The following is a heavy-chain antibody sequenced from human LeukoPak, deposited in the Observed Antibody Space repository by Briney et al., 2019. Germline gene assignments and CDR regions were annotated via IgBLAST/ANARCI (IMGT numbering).Heavy chain of an antibody. CDR3: AREGVVPAASNRGDY. CDR2: INPNSGGT. CDR1: GYTFTGYY. D-gene: IGHD2-2*01. J-gene: IGHJ4*02. V-gene: IGHV1-2*02. Sequence: EASVKVSCKASGYTFTGYYMHWVRQAPGQGLEWMGWINPNSGGTNYAQKFQGRVAMTRDTSISTAYMELSRLRSDDTAVYYCAREGVVPAASNRGDYWGQGTLVTVSS.